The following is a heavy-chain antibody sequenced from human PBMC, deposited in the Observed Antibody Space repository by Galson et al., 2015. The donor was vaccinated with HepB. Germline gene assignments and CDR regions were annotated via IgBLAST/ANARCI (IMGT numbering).Heavy chain of an antibody. V-gene: IGHV3-74*01. CDR3: ARGGTEDWFDP. CDR1: GFTFSSYW. D-gene: IGHD1-1*01. CDR2: INSDGSST. J-gene: IGHJ5*02. Sequence: SLRLSCAASGFTFSSYWMHWVRQAPGKGLVWVSRINSDGSSTSYADSVKGRFTISRDNAKNTLYLQMNSLRAEDTAVYYCARGGTEDWFDPWGQGTLVTVSS.